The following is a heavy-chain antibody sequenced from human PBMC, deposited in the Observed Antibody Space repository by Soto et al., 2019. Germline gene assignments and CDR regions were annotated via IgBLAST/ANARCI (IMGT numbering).Heavy chain of an antibody. CDR1: GFTFSSYA. CDR3: AKLWFGELIMNDAFDI. CDR2: ISGSGGST. V-gene: IGHV3-23*01. J-gene: IGHJ3*02. D-gene: IGHD3-10*01. Sequence: GGSLRLSCAASGFTFSSYAMSWVRRAPGKGLEWVSAISGSGGSTYYADSVKGRFTISRDNSKNTLYLQMNSLRAEDTAVYYCAKLWFGELIMNDAFDISGQGTMVTVSS.